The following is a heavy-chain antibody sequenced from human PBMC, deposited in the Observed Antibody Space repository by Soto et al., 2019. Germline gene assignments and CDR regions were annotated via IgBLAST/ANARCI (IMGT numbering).Heavy chain of an antibody. CDR2: VDGSGGDT. J-gene: IGHJ4*02. Sequence: GGSLRLSCAASGFTFSSHAMGWLRQAPGTGPEWVAFVDGSGGDTSYADSVKGRFIVSRDNSDNSLFLHMNSLRAEDTGRYFCAKEIFAAAYAATSTFDLWGQGTLVTVSS. CDR3: AKEIFAAAYAATSTFDL. CDR1: GFTFSSHA. V-gene: IGHV3-23*01. D-gene: IGHD2-8*01.